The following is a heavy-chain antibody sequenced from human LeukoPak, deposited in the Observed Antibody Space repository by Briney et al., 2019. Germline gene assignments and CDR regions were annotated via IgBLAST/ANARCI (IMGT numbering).Heavy chain of an antibody. D-gene: IGHD3-22*01. J-gene: IGHJ4*02. V-gene: IGHV4-59*01. Sequence: SETLSLTCAVYGGSFSGYYWSWIRQPPGKGLEWIGYIYYSGSTNYNPSLKSRVTISVDTSRNQFSLRLSSVTAADTAVYYCARVTGYMIEDYFDYWGQGTLVTVSS. CDR2: IYYSGST. CDR1: GGSFSGYY. CDR3: ARVTGYMIEDYFDY.